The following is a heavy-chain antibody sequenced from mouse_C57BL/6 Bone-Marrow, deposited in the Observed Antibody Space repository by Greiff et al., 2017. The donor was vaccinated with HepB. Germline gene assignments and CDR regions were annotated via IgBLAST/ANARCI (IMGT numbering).Heavy chain of an antibody. V-gene: IGHV1-81*01. Sequence: VKLQESGAELARPGASVKLSCKASGYTFTSYGISWVKQRTGQGLEWIGEIYPRSGNTYYNEKFKGKATLTADKSSSTAYMKLRSLTSEDSAVYFCAREAYGSSYHFDYWGQGTTLTVSS. CDR3: AREAYGSSYHFDY. CDR1: GYTFTSYG. J-gene: IGHJ2*01. CDR2: IYPRSGNT. D-gene: IGHD1-1*01.